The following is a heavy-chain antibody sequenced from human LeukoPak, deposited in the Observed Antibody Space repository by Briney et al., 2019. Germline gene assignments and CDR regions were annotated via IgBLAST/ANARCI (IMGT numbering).Heavy chain of an antibody. D-gene: IGHD3-10*01. CDR3: VRQRAWYGEWAFDF. V-gene: IGHV4-39*01. CDR2: SKSGQTT. J-gene: IGHJ4*02. Sequence: PSETLSLTRTVSDGSISSRSLYWGWIRQPPGRGLEWIGSSKSGQTTYNSPSLKSRVTVFVDTAMNQVSLELRSVTAADTAVYYCVRQRAWYGEWAFDFWGQGTLVTVSS. CDR1: DGSISSRSLY.